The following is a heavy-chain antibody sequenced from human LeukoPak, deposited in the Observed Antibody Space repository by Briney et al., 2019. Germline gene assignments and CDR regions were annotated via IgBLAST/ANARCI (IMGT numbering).Heavy chain of an antibody. CDR3: ARDLNWNGRTFDY. CDR2: ISWNSGSI. Sequence: AGGSLRLSCAASGFTFDDYAMRWVRQAPGKGLEWVSGISWNSGSIGYADSVKGRFTISRDNAKNSLYLQMNSLRAEDTAVYYCARDLNWNGRTFDYWGQGTLVTVSS. J-gene: IGHJ4*02. CDR1: GFTFDDYA. D-gene: IGHD1-1*01. V-gene: IGHV3-9*01.